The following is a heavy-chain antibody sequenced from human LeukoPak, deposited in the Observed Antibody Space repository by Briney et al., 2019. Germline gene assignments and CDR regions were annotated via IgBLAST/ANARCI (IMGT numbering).Heavy chain of an antibody. Sequence: ASVKVSCKASGYTFTAYYMYWVRQAPGQGLEWMERINPNSGGTNYAQKFQGRVTMTRDTSISTAYMELSRLRSDDTAVYYCARDQEGIAVPGTKGRAFDPWGQGTLVTVSS. CDR1: GYTFTAYY. D-gene: IGHD6-19*01. V-gene: IGHV1-2*02. CDR2: INPNSGGT. J-gene: IGHJ5*02. CDR3: ARDQEGIAVPGTKGRAFDP.